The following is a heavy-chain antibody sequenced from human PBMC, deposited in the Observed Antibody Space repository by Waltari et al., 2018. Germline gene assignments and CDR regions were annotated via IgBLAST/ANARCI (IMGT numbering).Heavy chain of an antibody. V-gene: IGHV4-4*02. D-gene: IGHD2-2*01. CDR2: VHHSGKT. CDR1: GHSIRGHYW. CDR3: AGDRAIGLFFDY. J-gene: IGHJ4*02. Sequence: QVHLQESGQGLVKPSGTLSPTCAVPGHSIRGHYWWSWVRQSPEKGLELIGQVHHSGKTHYNPSLQSRVAISVDKPKNQFSLNLNSVTAADTAIYYCAGDRAIGLFFDYWGRGTLVTVSS.